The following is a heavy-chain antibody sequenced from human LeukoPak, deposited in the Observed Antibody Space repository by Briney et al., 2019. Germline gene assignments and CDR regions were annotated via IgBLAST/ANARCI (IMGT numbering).Heavy chain of an antibody. J-gene: IGHJ4*02. V-gene: IGHV3-30-3*01. CDR2: ISYDGSNK. CDR3: AKDGPTYCSSTSCYTGPADH. D-gene: IGHD2-2*02. Sequence: PGGSLRLSCAASGFTFSSYAMHWVRQAPGKGLEWVAVISYDGSNKYYADSVKGRFTISRDNSKNTLYLQMNSLRAEDTAVYYCAKDGPTYCSSTSCYTGPADHWGQGTLVTVSS. CDR1: GFTFSSYA.